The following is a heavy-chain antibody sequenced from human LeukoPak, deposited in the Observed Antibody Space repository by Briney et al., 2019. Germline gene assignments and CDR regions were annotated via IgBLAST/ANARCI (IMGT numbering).Heavy chain of an antibody. CDR2: IYTSGST. D-gene: IGHD2-2*01. CDR3: ARDRPPLRYCSSTSCYWGENWFDP. J-gene: IGHJ5*02. V-gene: IGHV4-4*07. Sequence: SETLSLTCTVSGGSISSYYWSWIRQPAGKGLEWIGRIYTSGSTNYNPSLKSRVTMSVGTSKNQFSLKLSSVTAADTAVYYCARDRPPLRYCSSTSCYWGENWFDPWGQGTLVTVSS. CDR1: GGSISSYY.